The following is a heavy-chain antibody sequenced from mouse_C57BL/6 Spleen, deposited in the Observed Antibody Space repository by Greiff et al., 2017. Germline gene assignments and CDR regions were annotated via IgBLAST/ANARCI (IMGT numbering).Heavy chain of an antibody. Sequence: VQLQQPGAELVMPGASVKLSCKASGYTFTSYWMHWVKQRPGQGLEWIGEIDPSDSYTNYNQKFKGKSTLTVDKSSSTAYMQLSSLTSEDSAVYYCAKSQLTGTGYYFDYWGQGTTLTVSS. CDR1: GYTFTSYW. CDR3: AKSQLTGTGYYFDY. D-gene: IGHD4-1*01. CDR2: IDPSDSYT. J-gene: IGHJ2*01. V-gene: IGHV1-69*01.